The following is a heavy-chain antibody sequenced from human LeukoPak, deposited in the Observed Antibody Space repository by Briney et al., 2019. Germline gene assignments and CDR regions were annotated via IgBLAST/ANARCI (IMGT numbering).Heavy chain of an antibody. CDR2: IKEDVTRD. J-gene: IGHJ4*02. CDR1: GFAFNTYW. V-gene: IGHV3-7*01. CDR3: ARDTKAGYFDL. Sequence: GSLRLSCAASGFAFNTYWMSWVRQAPGKGLEWLANIKEDVTRDYYVESLKGRFTISKDNAKNSLYLQVSVLRPEDTAVYYCARDTKAGYFDLWGQGTLVTVSS.